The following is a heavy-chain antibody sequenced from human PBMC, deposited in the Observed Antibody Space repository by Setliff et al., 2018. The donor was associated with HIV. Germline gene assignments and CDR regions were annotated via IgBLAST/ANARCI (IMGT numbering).Heavy chain of an antibody. CDR2: TSSFSGAT. Sequence: GASVKVSCKGSGYRFMSYGFTWVRQAPGQGLEWVGWTSSFSGATKYSQNLQGRVTMTTDTSTNTAYMELRSLKSDDTAVYYCARGVDGLELDHWGQGTLVTVSS. CDR3: ARGVDGLELDH. J-gene: IGHJ4*02. CDR1: GYRFMSYG. V-gene: IGHV1-18*01.